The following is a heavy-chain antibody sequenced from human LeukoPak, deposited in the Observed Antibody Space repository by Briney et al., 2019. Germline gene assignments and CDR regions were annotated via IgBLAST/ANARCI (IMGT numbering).Heavy chain of an antibody. D-gene: IGHD4-17*01. CDR3: ARDGMGHYGDYVFDY. J-gene: IGHJ4*02. Sequence: SETLSLTCTVSGGSISSYYWSWIRQPPGKGLEWIGYIYYSGSTNYNTSLKSRVTISVDTSKNQFSLKLSSVTAADTAVYYCARDGMGHYGDYVFDYWGQGTLVTVSS. V-gene: IGHV4-59*12. CDR1: GGSISSYY. CDR2: IYYSGST.